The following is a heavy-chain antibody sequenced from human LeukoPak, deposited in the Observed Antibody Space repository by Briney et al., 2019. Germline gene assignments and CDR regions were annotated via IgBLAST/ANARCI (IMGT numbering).Heavy chain of an antibody. V-gene: IGHV1-69*05. CDR1: GGTFSSYA. CDR2: IIPIFGTA. Sequence: SVKVSCKTSGGTFSSYAISWVRQAPGQGLEWMGRIIPIFGTANYAQEFQGRVTITTDESTSTAYMELSSLRSEDTAVYYCARSLGSLVEYFDYWGQGTLVTVSS. CDR3: ARSLGSLVEYFDY. D-gene: IGHD3-10*02. J-gene: IGHJ4*02.